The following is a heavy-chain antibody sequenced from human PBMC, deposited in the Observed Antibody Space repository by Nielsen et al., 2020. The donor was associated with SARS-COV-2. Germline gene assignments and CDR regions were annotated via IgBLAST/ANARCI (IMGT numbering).Heavy chain of an antibody. Sequence: GESLKISCQGSGSSFTNYWISWVRQMPGKGLEWMGRIDPSDSYTNYSPSFQGHVTISVDKSISTAYLEWSSLKASDTAMYYCARHEGLVGQWVSSWGLGTLVTVSS. J-gene: IGHJ5*02. D-gene: IGHD6-19*01. CDR3: ARHEGLVGQWVSS. CDR2: IDPSDSYT. CDR1: GSSFTNYW. V-gene: IGHV5-10-1*01.